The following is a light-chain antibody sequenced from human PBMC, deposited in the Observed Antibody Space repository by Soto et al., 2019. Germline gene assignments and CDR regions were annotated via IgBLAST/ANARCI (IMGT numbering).Light chain of an antibody. CDR1: HYVGNY. CDR3: QQYNSYTPWT. Sequence: DIEMTQSPSTLSAFVGDRVTITCRASHYVGNYLAWYQQKAGEAPNLLIHDASNLGTGFPSRFSGSGSGTEFILTISSLQPDDVETYYCQQYNSYTPWTFGQGTKVDIK. V-gene: IGKV1-5*01. J-gene: IGKJ1*01. CDR2: DAS.